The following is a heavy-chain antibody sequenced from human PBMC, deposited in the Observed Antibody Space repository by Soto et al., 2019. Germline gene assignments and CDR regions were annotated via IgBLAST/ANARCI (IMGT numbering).Heavy chain of an antibody. V-gene: IGHV3-9*01. D-gene: IGHD1-26*01. J-gene: IGHJ4*02. Sequence: GGSLRLSCAASGVTFDDYAMHWVRQAPGKGLEWVSGISWNSGSIGYADSVKGRFTISRDNAKNSLYLQMNSLRAEDTALYYCASHLGATRGPFDFWGQGILVTVSS. CDR1: GVTFDDYA. CDR2: ISWNSGSI. CDR3: ASHLGATRGPFDF.